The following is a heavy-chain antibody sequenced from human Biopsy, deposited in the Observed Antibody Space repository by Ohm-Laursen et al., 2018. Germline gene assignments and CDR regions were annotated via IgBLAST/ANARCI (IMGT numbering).Heavy chain of an antibody. CDR3: ATGPKRLTGTSYFES. CDR2: LYTSGDT. V-gene: IGHV4-4*07. CDR1: GGLNSNYY. Sequence: ETLSLTYSVSGGLNSNYYWSWVRQSAGKGLEWIGRLYTSGDTNYNPSLKSRVSVSEDTSRRQFSLRLTSVTAADTAVYYCATGPKRLTGTSYFESWGRGILVTVSS. D-gene: IGHD1-7*01. J-gene: IGHJ4*02.